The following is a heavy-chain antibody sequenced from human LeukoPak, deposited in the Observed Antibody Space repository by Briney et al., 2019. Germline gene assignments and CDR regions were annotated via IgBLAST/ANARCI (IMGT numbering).Heavy chain of an antibody. CDR2: INPNSGGT. CDR1: GYTFTGYY. J-gene: IGHJ5*02. D-gene: IGHD3-10*01. V-gene: IGHV1-2*02. CDR3: ARAAEQYYRNWFDP. Sequence: GASVKVSCKASGYTFTGYYMHWVRQAPGQGLEWMGWINPNSGGTNYAQKFQGRVTMTRDTSISTAYMELSRLRSDDTAVYYCARAAEQYYRNWFDPWGQGTLVTVSS.